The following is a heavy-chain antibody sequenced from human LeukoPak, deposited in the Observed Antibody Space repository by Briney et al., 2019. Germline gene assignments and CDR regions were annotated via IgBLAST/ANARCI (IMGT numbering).Heavy chain of an antibody. CDR3: ARGRRVATISGNYLDY. J-gene: IGHJ4*02. CDR2: IIPIFGTA. Sequence: SVKVSCKASGGTFSSYAISWVRQAPGQGLEWMGGIIPIFGTANYAQKFQGRVTITTDESTSTAYMELSSLRSEDTAVYYCARGRRVATISGNYLDYWGQGTLVTVSS. D-gene: IGHD5-12*01. V-gene: IGHV1-69*05. CDR1: GGTFSSYA.